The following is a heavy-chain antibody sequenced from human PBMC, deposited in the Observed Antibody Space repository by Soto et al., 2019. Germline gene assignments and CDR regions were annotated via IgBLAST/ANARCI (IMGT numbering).Heavy chain of an antibody. J-gene: IGHJ3*02. V-gene: IGHV5-10-1*01. D-gene: IGHD6-25*01. CDR3: ARHESGSDAFDI. CDR1: GYSFTSYW. CDR2: IDPSDSYT. Sequence: LKISCKGSGYSFTSYWISWVRQMPGKGLEWMGRIDPSDSYTNYSPSFQGHVTISADKSISTAYLQWSSLKASDTAMYYCARHESGSDAFDIWGQGTMVTVSS.